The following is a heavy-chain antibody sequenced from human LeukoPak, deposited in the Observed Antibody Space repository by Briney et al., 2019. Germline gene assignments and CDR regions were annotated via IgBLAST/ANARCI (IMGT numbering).Heavy chain of an antibody. V-gene: IGHV4-59*08. CDR1: GVSISSYY. CDR3: ARRPLVVRTGRDYYGMDV. Sequence: SETLSLTCTVSGVSISSYYWSWIRQPPGKGLEGIGYIYYSGSTNYNPSLKSRVTISVDTSKNQFSLKLSSVTAADTAVYYCARRPLVVRTGRDYYGMDVWGQGTTVTVSS. J-gene: IGHJ6*02. D-gene: IGHD2-2*01. CDR2: IYYSGST.